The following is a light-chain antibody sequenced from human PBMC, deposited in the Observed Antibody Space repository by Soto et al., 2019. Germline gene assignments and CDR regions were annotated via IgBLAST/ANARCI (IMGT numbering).Light chain of an antibody. Sequence: EIVMTQSPATLSESPGERATLSCRASQSVSSNLAWYQQKPGQAPRLLIYGASTRATGFPARFSGSGSGTEFTLTISSLQSEDFAVYYCQQYNNWPPANTFGQGTKLEIK. V-gene: IGKV3-15*01. CDR3: QQYNNWPPANT. CDR2: GAS. J-gene: IGKJ2*01. CDR1: QSVSSN.